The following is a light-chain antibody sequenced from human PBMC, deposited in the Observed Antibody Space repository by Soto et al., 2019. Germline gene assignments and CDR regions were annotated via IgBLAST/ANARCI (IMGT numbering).Light chain of an antibody. CDR3: QQYDTSPIT. CDR2: GAS. V-gene: IGKV3-20*01. J-gene: IGKJ5*01. CDR1: QSVSSDF. Sequence: EIVLTQSPGILSLSPGERATLSCRASQSVSSDFLAWYQQKPGQAPRLLIYGASTRATGIPDRFSGSGSEKDFSLTISRLEPEDVALYYCQQYDTSPITFGQGTRLQIK.